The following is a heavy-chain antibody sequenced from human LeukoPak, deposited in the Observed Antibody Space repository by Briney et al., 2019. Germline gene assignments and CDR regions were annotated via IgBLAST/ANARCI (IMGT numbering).Heavy chain of an antibody. CDR1: GGSFSGYY. J-gene: IGHJ4*02. Sequence: TSETLSLTCAVYGGSFSGYYWSWIRQPPGKGLEWIGEINHSGSTNYNPSLKSRVTMSVDTSKNQFSLKLSSVTAADTAVYYCARGGCSSTSCYDYWGQGTLVTVSS. V-gene: IGHV4-34*01. CDR2: INHSGST. D-gene: IGHD2-2*01. CDR3: ARGGCSSTSCYDY.